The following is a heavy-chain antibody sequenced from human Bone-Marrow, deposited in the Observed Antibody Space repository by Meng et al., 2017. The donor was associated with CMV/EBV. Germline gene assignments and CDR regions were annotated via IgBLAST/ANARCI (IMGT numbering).Heavy chain of an antibody. V-gene: IGHV5-51*01. CDR2: IYPGDSDT. J-gene: IGHJ4*02. CDR3: ARVYCSSVNCAGGNRDC. D-gene: IGHD2-2*01. CDR1: GYSFTSYW. Sequence: KVSCKGSGYSFTSYWIGWVRQMPGKGLEWMGIIYPGDSDTRYSPSFQGQVTISADKSISTAYLQWNSLKASDTAMYYCARVYCSSVNCAGGNRDCWGQGTRVTVSS.